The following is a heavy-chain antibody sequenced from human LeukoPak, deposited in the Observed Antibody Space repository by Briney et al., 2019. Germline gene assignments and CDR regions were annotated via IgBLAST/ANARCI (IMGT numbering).Heavy chain of an antibody. CDR1: GGSISSYY. D-gene: IGHD1-26*01. V-gene: IGHV4-59*04. Sequence: SETLSLTCNVSGGSISSYYWNWIRQPPGKGLEWIGSIYHTGGTYYNPSLKSRVTMSVDTSKNQFSLKPSSVTAADTAVYYCARVLVGAFDYWGQGTLVTVSS. J-gene: IGHJ4*02. CDR3: ARVLVGAFDY. CDR2: IYHTGGT.